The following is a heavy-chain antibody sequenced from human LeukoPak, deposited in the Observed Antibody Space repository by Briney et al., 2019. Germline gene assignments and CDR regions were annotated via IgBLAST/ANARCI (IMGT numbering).Heavy chain of an antibody. V-gene: IGHV3-30*02. D-gene: IGHD1-7*01. CDR2: IRYDGNNK. J-gene: IGHJ3*02. Sequence: GGSLRLSCAASGFTFSSYGMYWVRQAPGKGLEWVAFIRYDGNNKYYADSVKGRFTISRDNSRNTMYLQMNSLRPEDTAVYYCARPGITGTMGYGAFDIWGQGTRVTVSS. CDR1: GFTFSSYG. CDR3: ARPGITGTMGYGAFDI.